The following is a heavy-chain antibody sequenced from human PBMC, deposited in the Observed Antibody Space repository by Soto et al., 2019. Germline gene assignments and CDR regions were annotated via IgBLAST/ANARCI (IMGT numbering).Heavy chain of an antibody. D-gene: IGHD2-2*01. V-gene: IGHV3-23*01. CDR2: IGGSGGST. J-gene: IGHJ6*02. CDR3: AKDPVVPAAIDYYGMDV. CDR1: GFTFSSYA. Sequence: GGSLRLSCAASGFTFSSYAMSWVRQAPGKGLEWVSAIGGSGGSTYYADSVKGRFTISRDNSKNTLYLQMNSLRAEDTATYYCAKDPVVPAAIDYYGMDVWGQGTTVTVSS.